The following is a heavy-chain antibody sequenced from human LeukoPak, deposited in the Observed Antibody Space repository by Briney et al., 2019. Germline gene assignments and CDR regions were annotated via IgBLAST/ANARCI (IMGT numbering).Heavy chain of an antibody. CDR1: GGSISSSSYY. V-gene: IGHV4-39*01. CDR3: ARPQLGYDSSGTFDY. D-gene: IGHD3-22*01. Sequence: SETLPLTCTVSGGSISSSSYYWGWIRQPPGKGLEWIGSIYYSGSTYYNPSLKSRVTISVDTSKNQFSLKLSSVTAADTAVYYCARPQLGYDSSGTFDYWGQGTLVTVSS. J-gene: IGHJ4*02. CDR2: IYYSGST.